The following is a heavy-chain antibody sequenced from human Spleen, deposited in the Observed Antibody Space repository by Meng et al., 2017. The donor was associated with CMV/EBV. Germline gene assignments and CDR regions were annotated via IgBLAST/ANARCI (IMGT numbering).Heavy chain of an antibody. CDR2: ISSSSSYI. CDR3: ASELADY. CDR1: GFTVSSNY. V-gene: IGHV3-21*01. J-gene: IGHJ4*02. Sequence: GESLKISCAASGFTVSSNYMSWVRQAPGKGLEWVSSISSSSSYIYYADSVKGRFTISRDNAKNSLYLQMNSLRAEDTAVYYCASELADYWGQGTLVTVS.